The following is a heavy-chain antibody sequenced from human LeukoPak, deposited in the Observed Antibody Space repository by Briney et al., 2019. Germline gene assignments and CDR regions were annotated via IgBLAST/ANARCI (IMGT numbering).Heavy chain of an antibody. CDR3: ARHGRPYYYDSSGYYPPSYYFDY. J-gene: IGHJ4*02. Sequence: SETLSLTCTVSGGSISSYYWSWIRQPPGKGLEWIGYIYYSGSTNYNPSLKSRVTISVDTSKNQFSLKLSSVTAADTAVYYCARHGRPYYYDSSGYYPPSYYFDYWGQGTLVTVSS. D-gene: IGHD3-22*01. CDR2: IYYSGST. V-gene: IGHV4-59*08. CDR1: GGSISSYY.